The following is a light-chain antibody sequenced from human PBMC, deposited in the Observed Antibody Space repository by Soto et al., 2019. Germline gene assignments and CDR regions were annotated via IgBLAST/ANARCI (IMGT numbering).Light chain of an antibody. J-gene: IGLJ1*01. Sequence: QPVLTQPPSVSGAPGRRVTISCTGSSSNIGAGYDVHWYQQLPGTAPKLLIYLNINRPSGVPDRFSGSNSGTSASLAITGLQAEDEADYYCQSYDSSLSGYVFGTGTKLTVL. CDR2: LNI. CDR3: QSYDSSLSGYV. V-gene: IGLV1-40*01. CDR1: SSNIGAGYD.